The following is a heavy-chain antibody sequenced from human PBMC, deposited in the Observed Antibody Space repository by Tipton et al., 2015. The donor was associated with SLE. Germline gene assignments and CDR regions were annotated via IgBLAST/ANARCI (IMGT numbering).Heavy chain of an antibody. CDR3: VRSSSPPYYYYYMDV. CDR2: ISDRSSYI. J-gene: IGHJ6*03. CDR1: GLTFSTYS. Sequence: GSLRLSCAASGLTFSTYSMNWVRQAPGKGLEWVSSISDRSSYIYYADSVKGRFTISRDNAKNSLYLQMNSLRAEDTAVYYCVRSSSPPYYYYYMDVWGKGTTVTVSS. V-gene: IGHV3-21*04. D-gene: IGHD6-6*01.